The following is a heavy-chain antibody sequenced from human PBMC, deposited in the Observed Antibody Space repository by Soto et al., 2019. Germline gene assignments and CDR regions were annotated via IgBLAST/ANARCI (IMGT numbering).Heavy chain of an antibody. V-gene: IGHV4-30-4*01. J-gene: IGHJ4*02. D-gene: IGHD4-17*01. CDR1: GGSISSGDYY. CDR2: IYYSGST. CDR3: ARETGYGDYAPGYYFDY. Sequence: QVQLQESGPGLVKPSQTLSLTCTVSGGSISSGDYYWSWIRQPPGKGLEWIGYIYYSGSTYYNPSLKSRVTISVDTSKNQFSLKLSSVTAADTAVYYCARETGYGDYAPGYYFDYWGQGTLVTVSS.